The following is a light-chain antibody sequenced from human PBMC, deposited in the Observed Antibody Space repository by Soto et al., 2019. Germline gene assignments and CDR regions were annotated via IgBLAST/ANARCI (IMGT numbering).Light chain of an antibody. CDR3: QQLNTYPYT. J-gene: IGKJ2*01. V-gene: IGKV1-9*01. CDR1: QGISSF. CDR2: AAS. Sequence: IQLTQSPSSLSASVGDRVTITCRASQGISSFLAWYQQKPGKAPKLLIYAASTLQSGVPSRFSGSGSGTDFTLTSSSLQPEDFATYYCQQLNTYPYTFGQGTKLQSK.